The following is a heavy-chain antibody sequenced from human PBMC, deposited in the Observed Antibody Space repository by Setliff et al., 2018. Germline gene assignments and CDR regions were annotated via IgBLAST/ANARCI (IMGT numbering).Heavy chain of an antibody. CDR3: ARRRGGSYSAYFDW. V-gene: IGHV1-18*01. J-gene: IGHJ4*01. CDR1: GYTFTDYG. CDR2: ISTYNGET. D-gene: IGHD3-16*01. Sequence: GASVKVSCKVFGYTFTDYGIGWIRQAPGQGLERMGWISTYNGETNYAQIFQDRVTMTADTSANTAYLELRSLRPDDTAVYYCARRRGGSYSAYFDWWGHGTLVTVSS.